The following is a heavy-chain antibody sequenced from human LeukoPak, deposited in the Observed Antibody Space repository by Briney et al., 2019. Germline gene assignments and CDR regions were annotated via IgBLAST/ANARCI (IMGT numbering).Heavy chain of an antibody. V-gene: IGHV4-34*01. CDR2: INRSGIT. CDR3: ARGEADSGSYYWWFDP. J-gene: IGHJ5*02. Sequence: SETLSLTCAVYGGSFSGYYWSWIRQPPGKGLEWIGEINRSGITNYNPSLKSRVMISVDTSKNQFSLKLNSVTAADTAVYYCARGEADSGSYYWWFDPWGQGTLVTVSS. CDR1: GGSFSGYY. D-gene: IGHD1-26*01.